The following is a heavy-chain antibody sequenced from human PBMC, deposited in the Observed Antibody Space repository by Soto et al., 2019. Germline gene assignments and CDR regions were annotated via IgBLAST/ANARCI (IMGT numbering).Heavy chain of an antibody. V-gene: IGHV3-48*03. Sequence: GGSLRLSCTASGFIFSNYEMNWVRQAPGKGLEWMSYICVSGRTIYYADSVKGRFTISRDNAKKSLFLQINSLRVEDTDVYYCERAGSRDTPLDGLYKWFDSWGQGTLVTVSS. CDR1: GFIFSNYE. CDR3: ERAGSRDTPLDGLYKWFDS. J-gene: IGHJ5*01. CDR2: ICVSGRTI. D-gene: IGHD5-18*01.